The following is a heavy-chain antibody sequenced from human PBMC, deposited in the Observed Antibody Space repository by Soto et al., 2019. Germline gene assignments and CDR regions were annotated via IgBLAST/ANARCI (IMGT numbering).Heavy chain of an antibody. D-gene: IGHD2-2*01. Sequence: ASVKVSCKASGYTFTSYGISWVRQAPGQRLEWMGWISAYNGNTNYAQKLQGRVTMTTDTSTSTAYMELRSLRSDDTAVYYCARLPVVPAASSDYYMDVWGKGTTVTVSS. CDR2: ISAYNGNT. V-gene: IGHV1-18*01. CDR1: GYTFTSYG. J-gene: IGHJ6*03. CDR3: ARLPVVPAASSDYYMDV.